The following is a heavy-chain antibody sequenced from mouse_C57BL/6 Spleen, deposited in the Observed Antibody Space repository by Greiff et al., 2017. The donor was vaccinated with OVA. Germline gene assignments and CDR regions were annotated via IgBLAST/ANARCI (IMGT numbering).Heavy chain of an antibody. V-gene: IGHV5-4*01. J-gene: IGHJ2*01. CDR1: GFTFSSYA. CDR2: ISDGGSYT. D-gene: IGHD4-1*01. CDR3: ARDGTQYRDFFDY. Sequence: EVMLVESGGGLVKPGGSLKLSCAASGFTFSSYAMSWVRQTPEKRLEWVATISDGGSYTYYPDNVKGRFTISRDNAKNNLYLQMSHLKSEDTAMYYCARDGTQYRDFFDYWGQGTTLTVSS.